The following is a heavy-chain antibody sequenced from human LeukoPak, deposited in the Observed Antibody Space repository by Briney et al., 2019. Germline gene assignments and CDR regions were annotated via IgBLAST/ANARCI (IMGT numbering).Heavy chain of an antibody. V-gene: IGHV3-66*04. D-gene: IGHD3-9*01. J-gene: IGHJ4*02. CDR1: GLSVSSNY. CDR2: IYRDGSS. CDR3: ARPFYDILFGYYQYFDY. Sequence: GGSLSLSCVASGLSVSSNYMSSVRQAPGKGLEWVSVIYRDGSSYYAESVKGRFTISRDNSKNTLYIQMNSLRAEDTAVYYCARPFYDILFGYYQYFDYWGQGTLVTVSS.